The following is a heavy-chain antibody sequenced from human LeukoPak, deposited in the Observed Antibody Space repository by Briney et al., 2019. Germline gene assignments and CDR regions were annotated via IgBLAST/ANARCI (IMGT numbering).Heavy chain of an antibody. V-gene: IGHV3-23*01. D-gene: IGHD4-17*01. Sequence: GGSLRLSCAASGFTFSSYATSWVRQAPGKGLEWVSAISGSGGSTYYADSVKGRFTISRDNSKNTLSLQMNSLRAEDTAVYYCAKTPTMTSPPFDYWGQGTLVTVSS. CDR2: ISGSGGST. CDR1: GFTFSSYA. CDR3: AKTPTMTSPPFDY. J-gene: IGHJ4*02.